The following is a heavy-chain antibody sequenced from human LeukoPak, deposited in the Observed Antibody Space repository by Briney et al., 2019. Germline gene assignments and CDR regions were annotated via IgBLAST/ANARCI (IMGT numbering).Heavy chain of an antibody. Sequence: SETLSLTCTVSGGSISSDHYSWAWIRQPPGKGLEWIGTIYFSGTTYYNPSLKSRITMSVDTSKKQFSLKLNSVTAADTVMYFCTRQELTGTGRGFFNYWGQGNLVTVSS. J-gene: IGHJ4*02. CDR3: TRQELTGTGRGFFNY. V-gene: IGHV4-39*01. CDR2: IYFSGTT. CDR1: GGSISSDHYS. D-gene: IGHD1-20*01.